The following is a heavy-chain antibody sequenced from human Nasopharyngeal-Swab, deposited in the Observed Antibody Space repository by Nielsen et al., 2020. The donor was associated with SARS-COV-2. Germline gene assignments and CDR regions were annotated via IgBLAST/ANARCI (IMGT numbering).Heavy chain of an antibody. V-gene: IGHV3-7*01. CDR2: INQDGSAQ. CDR3: ARDRVFGYTGAWNSVFDY. CDR1: GFTFSSPW. D-gene: IGHD2-8*02. Sequence: GGSLRLSCAASGFTFSSPWMNWFRQAPEKGLEWVANINQDGSAQNYVDSVRGRLTISRDNTKNSLYLRMDSLRIEDTGVYYCARDRVFGYTGAWNSVFDYWGQGTLVAVSS. J-gene: IGHJ4*02.